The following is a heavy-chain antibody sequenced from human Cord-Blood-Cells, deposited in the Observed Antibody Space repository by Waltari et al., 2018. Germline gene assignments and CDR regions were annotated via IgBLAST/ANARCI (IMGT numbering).Heavy chain of an antibody. D-gene: IGHD3-9*01. CDR2: IIPIFGTA. CDR1: GGTFSSYD. J-gene: IGHJ4*02. Sequence: QVQLVQSGAEVKKPGSSVKVSCKASGGTFSSYDIIWVRPAPGQGLEWMGGIIPIFGTANYAQKFQGRVTITADESTSTAYMELSSLRSEDTAVYYCAIRDYDILTGYYNYWGQGTLVTVSS. CDR3: AIRDYDILTGYYNY. V-gene: IGHV1-69*01.